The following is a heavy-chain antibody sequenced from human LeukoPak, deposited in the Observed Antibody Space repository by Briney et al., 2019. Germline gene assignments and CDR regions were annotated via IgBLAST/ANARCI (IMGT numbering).Heavy chain of an antibody. J-gene: IGHJ4*02. CDR3: AREVSEGFDF. D-gene: IGHD3-22*01. V-gene: IGHV3-21*01. CDR2: FGTRSTSI. Sequence: GGSLRPSCTASGFTFSGYSMNWIRQAPGKGLEWVSSFGTRSTSIYHAGSVKGRFAISRDNAKNSLYLQMNSLRAEDTALYYCAREVSEGFDFWGQGTLVTVSS. CDR1: GFTFSGYS.